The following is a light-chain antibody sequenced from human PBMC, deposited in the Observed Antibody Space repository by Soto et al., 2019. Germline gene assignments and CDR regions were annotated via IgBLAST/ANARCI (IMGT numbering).Light chain of an antibody. J-gene: IGLJ3*02. CDR3: CAYTTSSTVL. CDR2: DVS. V-gene: IGLV2-14*01. Sequence: QSALTQPASVSGSPGQSITISCTGTSSDVGAYNYVSWYRQDAGKAPKLMIYDVSNRPSGVSDRFSGSKSGNTASLTISGLQADDEAEYYCCAYTTSSTVLFGGGTKVTVL. CDR1: SSDVGAYNY.